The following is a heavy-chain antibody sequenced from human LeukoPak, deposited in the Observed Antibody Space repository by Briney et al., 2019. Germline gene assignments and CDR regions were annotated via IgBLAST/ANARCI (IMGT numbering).Heavy chain of an antibody. V-gene: IGHV1-69*04. CDR2: IIPILGIA. Sequence: GSSVKVSCKASGGTFSSYAISWVRQAPGQGLEWMGRIIPILGIANYAQKFQGRVTITADKSTSTAYMELSSLRSEDTAVYYCARGRFGSSSSLGYWGQGTLVTVSS. CDR1: GGTFSSYA. J-gene: IGHJ4*02. CDR3: ARGRFGSSSSLGY. D-gene: IGHD6-13*01.